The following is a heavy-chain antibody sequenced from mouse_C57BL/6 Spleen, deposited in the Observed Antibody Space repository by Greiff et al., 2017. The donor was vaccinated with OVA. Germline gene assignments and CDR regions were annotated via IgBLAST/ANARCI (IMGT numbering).Heavy chain of an antibody. CDR1: GFNIKDYY. Sequence: EVQLQQPGAELVKPGASVKLSCTASGFNIKDYYMHWVKQRPEQGLEWIGRIDPEDGDTEYAPTFQGKATMTADTSSNTAYLQLSSLTSEDTAVYYCTTPFYGAMDYWGQGTSVTVSS. CDR2: IDPEDGDT. V-gene: IGHV14-1*01. D-gene: IGHD1-1*01. J-gene: IGHJ4*01. CDR3: TTPFYGAMDY.